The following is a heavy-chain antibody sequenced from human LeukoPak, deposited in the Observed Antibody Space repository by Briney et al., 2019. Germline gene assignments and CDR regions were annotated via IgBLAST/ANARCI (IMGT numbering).Heavy chain of an antibody. D-gene: IGHD3-22*01. V-gene: IGHV3-30*18. CDR1: GFTFSSYG. CDR3: AKQSRGLLYYYDSSGYSGAFDI. J-gene: IGHJ3*02. Sequence: PGRSLRLSCAASGFTFSSYGMHWVRQAPGKGLEWVAVISYDGSNKYYADSVKGRFTISRDNSKNTLYLQMNSLRAEDTAVYYCAKQSRGLLYYYDSSGYSGAFDIWGQGTMVTVSS. CDR2: ISYDGSNK.